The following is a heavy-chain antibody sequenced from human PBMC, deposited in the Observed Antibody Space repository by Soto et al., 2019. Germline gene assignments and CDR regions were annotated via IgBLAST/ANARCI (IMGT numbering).Heavy chain of an antibody. D-gene: IGHD5-12*01. CDR3: APGRQKWRRNDAFDI. J-gene: IGHJ3*02. Sequence: ASVKVSCKASGYTFSDSVMHWVRQAPGQGLEWVGLINPSGGATSYPQKFQGSVSLTVEPSTSTFYMELRSLRSDDTAVYYCAPGRQKWRRNDAFDIWGQGTLVTVSS. CDR2: INPSGGAT. V-gene: IGHV1-46*01. CDR1: GYTFSDSV.